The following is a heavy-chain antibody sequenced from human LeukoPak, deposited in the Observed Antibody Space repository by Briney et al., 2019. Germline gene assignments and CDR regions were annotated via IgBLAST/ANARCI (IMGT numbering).Heavy chain of an antibody. CDR2: ISGSGGST. CDR1: GFTFSSYA. Sequence: GGSLRLSCAASGFTFSSYAMSWVRQAPGKGLEGVSAISGSGGSTYYADSVKGRFTISRDNSKNTLYLQMNSLRAEDTAVYYCAAHEYYYYYGMDVWGQGTTVTVSS. CDR3: AAHEYYYYYGMDV. V-gene: IGHV3-23*01. J-gene: IGHJ6*02.